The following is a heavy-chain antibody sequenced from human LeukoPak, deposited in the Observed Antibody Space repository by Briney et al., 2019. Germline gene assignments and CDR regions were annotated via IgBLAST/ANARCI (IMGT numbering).Heavy chain of an antibody. CDR2: IIPILGIA. Sequence: VASVKVSCKASGGTFSSYAISWVRQAPGQGLEWMGRIIPILGIANYAQKFQGRVTITADKSTSTAYMELSSLRSEDTAVYYCARSSPYYYDSSGYYNYYYYGMDVWGQGTTVTVSS. J-gene: IGHJ6*02. CDR3: ARSSPYYYDSSGYYNYYYYGMDV. V-gene: IGHV1-69*04. CDR1: GGTFSSYA. D-gene: IGHD3-22*01.